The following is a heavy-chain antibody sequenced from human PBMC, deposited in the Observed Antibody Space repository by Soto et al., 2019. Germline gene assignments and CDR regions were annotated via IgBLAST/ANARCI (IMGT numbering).Heavy chain of an antibody. J-gene: IGHJ6*02. Sequence: PSETLSLTCAVYGGSLSGYYWSWIRQPPGKGLEWIGEINHSGSTNYNPSLKSRVTISVDTSKNQFSLKLSSVTAADTAVYYCARGHLRWFYYYYGMDVWGQGTTVTVSS. D-gene: IGHD4-17*01. CDR3: ARGHLRWFYYYYGMDV. CDR2: INHSGST. V-gene: IGHV4-34*01. CDR1: GGSLSGYY.